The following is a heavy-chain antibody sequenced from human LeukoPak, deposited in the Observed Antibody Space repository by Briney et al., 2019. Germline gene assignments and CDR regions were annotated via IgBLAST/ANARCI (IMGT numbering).Heavy chain of an antibody. CDR1: GYTFTGYY. CDR3: ARDLRCSGGSCSDRVFDY. D-gene: IGHD2-15*01. V-gene: IGHV1-2*02. CDR2: INPNSGGT. J-gene: IGHJ4*02. Sequence: ASVKVSCKASGYTFTGYYMHWVRQAPGQGLEWMGWINPNSGGTNYAQKFQGRVTMTRDTSISTAYMELSRLRSDDTAVYYCARDLRCSGGSCSDRVFDYWGQGTLVTVSS.